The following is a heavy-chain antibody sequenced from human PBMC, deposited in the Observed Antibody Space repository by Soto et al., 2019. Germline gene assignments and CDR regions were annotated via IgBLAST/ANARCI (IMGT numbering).Heavy chain of an antibody. J-gene: IGHJ6*02. Sequence: QIQVVQSGPEVKKPGASVKVSCKASGYSFTSYGIRWVRQTPGQALEWMGWISGYNGNTKYAQQIQGRVTMTTGTTTRTADKQLRGLRSDATAVYYSASVQADSGSRLYGMDVWGQGTTVTVSS. CDR2: ISGYNGNT. CDR1: GYSFTSYG. D-gene: IGHD3-22*01. V-gene: IGHV1-18*01. CDR3: ASVQADSGSRLYGMDV.